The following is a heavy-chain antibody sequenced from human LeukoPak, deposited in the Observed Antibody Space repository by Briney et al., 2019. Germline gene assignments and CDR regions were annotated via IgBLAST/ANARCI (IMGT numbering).Heavy chain of an antibody. Sequence: ASVKVSCKASGYTFTGYYMHWVRQAPGQELEWMGWINPNSGDTNPAQKFQDRVTMTKDTSTITSYMELSRLRFADTAVSYCARGSLRYFDSWGQGTLVTVSS. CDR2: INPNSGDT. CDR3: ARGSLRYFDS. V-gene: IGHV1-2*02. J-gene: IGHJ4*02. D-gene: IGHD3-10*01. CDR1: GYTFTGYY.